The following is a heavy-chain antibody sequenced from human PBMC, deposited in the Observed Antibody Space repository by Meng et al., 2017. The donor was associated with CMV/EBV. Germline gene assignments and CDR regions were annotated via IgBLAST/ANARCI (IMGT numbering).Heavy chain of an antibody. D-gene: IGHD6-6*01. CDR1: GVTFSDYY. Sequence: YGVTFSDYYMSWIRQAPGKGLEWVSYISSSGSTIYYADSVKGRFTISRDNAKNSLYLQMNSLRAEDTAVYYCARGGAARLRGWIDPWGQGTLVTVSS. V-gene: IGHV3-11*01. CDR2: ISSSGSTI. J-gene: IGHJ5*02. CDR3: ARGGAARLRGWIDP.